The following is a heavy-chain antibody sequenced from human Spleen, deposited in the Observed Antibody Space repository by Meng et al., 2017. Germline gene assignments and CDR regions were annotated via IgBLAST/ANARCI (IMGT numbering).Heavy chain of an antibody. CDR2: ISGSGGST. CDR1: GFTFSNFG. CDR3: AKDADY. Sequence: GESLKISCAASGFTFSNFGMSWVRQAPGKGLEWVSTISGSGGSTYYADSVKGRFTISRDNSKNTLYLQMNSLRAEDTAVYYCAKDADYWGQGTLVTVSS. V-gene: IGHV3-23*01. J-gene: IGHJ4*02.